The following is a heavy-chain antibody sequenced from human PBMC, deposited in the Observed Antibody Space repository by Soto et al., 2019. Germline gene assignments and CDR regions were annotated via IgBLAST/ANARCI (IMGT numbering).Heavy chain of an antibody. CDR2: IWYDGSNK. Sequence: GSLRLSCAASGFTFSSYGMHWVRQAPGKGLEWVAVIWYDGSNKYYADSVKGRFTISRDNSKNTLYLQMNSLRAEDTAVYYCARDPGSYTGYYYGMDVWGQGTTVTVSS. CDR1: GFTFSSYG. J-gene: IGHJ6*02. D-gene: IGHD6-19*01. V-gene: IGHV3-33*01. CDR3: ARDPGSYTGYYYGMDV.